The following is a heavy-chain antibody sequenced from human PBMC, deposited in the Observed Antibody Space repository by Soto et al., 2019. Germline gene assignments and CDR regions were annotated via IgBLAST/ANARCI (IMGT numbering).Heavy chain of an antibody. CDR1: GGSVSSGSYS. J-gene: IGHJ5*02. CDR3: ARATGRSLIGFEP. V-gene: IGHV4-61*01. Sequence: SETLSLTCTVSGGSVSSGSYSWSWIRQPPGKGLEWIGHVYYNGGTVYNPSLKRRVTMSVDTSKNQFSLKLSSVNAADTAVYYCARATGRSLIGFEPWGQGTLVTVS. CDR2: VYYNGGT. D-gene: IGHD1-1*01.